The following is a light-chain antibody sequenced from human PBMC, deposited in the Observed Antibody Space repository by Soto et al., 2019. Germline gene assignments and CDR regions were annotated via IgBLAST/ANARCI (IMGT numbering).Light chain of an antibody. V-gene: IGLV2-14*01. CDR2: EVS. Sequence: QSALTQPASVSGSPGQSITISCTGTSSDVGGYNYVSWYQQHPGKAPKLMISEVSNRPSGVSNRFSASKSGNTASLTISGLQAEDEADYYCSSYTSSSTWVFGGGTKLTVL. J-gene: IGLJ3*02. CDR3: SSYTSSSTWV. CDR1: SSDVGGYNY.